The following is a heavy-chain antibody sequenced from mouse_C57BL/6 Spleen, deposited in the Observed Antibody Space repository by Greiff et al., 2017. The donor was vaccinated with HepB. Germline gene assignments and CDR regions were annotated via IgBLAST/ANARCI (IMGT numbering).Heavy chain of an antibody. J-gene: IGHJ2*01. V-gene: IGHV1-64*01. CDR3: ARLWSSGSVYYFDD. CDR1: GYTFTSYW. D-gene: IGHD3-2*02. CDR2: IHPNSGST. Sequence: VQLQQPGAELVKPGASVKLSCKASGYTFTSYWMHWVKQRPGQGLEWIGMIHPNSGSTNYNEKFKSKATLTVDKSSSTAYMQLSSLTSEDSAVYYCARLWSSGSVYYFDDWGQGTTLTVSS.